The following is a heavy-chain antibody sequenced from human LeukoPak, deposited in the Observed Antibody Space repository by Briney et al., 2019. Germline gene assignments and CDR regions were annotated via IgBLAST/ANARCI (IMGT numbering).Heavy chain of an antibody. V-gene: IGHV4-39*01. CDR1: GGSISSSSYY. CDR2: IYYSGST. CDR3: ARLKRRLQFNWFDP. Sequence: SETLSLTCTVSGGSISSSSYYWGWIRQPPGKGLEWIGSIYYSGSTYYNPSLKSRVTISVDTSKNQFSLKLGSVTAADTAVYYCARLKRRLQFNWFDPWGQGILVTVSS. D-gene: IGHD5-24*01. J-gene: IGHJ5*02.